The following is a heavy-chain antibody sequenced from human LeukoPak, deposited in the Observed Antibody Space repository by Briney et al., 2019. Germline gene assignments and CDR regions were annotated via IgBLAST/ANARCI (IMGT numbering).Heavy chain of an antibody. CDR2: IYSGGST. J-gene: IGHJ4*02. CDR1: GFTVSSDY. V-gene: IGHV3-53*01. CDR3: ARLSSSWFTQDTYFDY. Sequence: GGSLRLSCAASGFTVSSDYMSWVRQAPGKGLEWVSVIYSGGSTYYADSVKGRFTISRDNSKNTLYLQMNSLRAEDTAVYYCARLSSSWFTQDTYFDYWGQGTLVTVSS. D-gene: IGHD6-13*01.